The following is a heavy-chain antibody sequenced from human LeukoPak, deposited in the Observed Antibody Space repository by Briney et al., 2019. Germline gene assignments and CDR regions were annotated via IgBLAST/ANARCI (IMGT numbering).Heavy chain of an antibody. CDR1: GYTFTSYG. CDR3: ARDRYYYDSSGYIRGISFDY. J-gene: IGHJ4*02. Sequence: EASVKVSCKASGYTFTSYGISWVRQAPGQGLEWMGWISAYNGNTNYAQKLQGRVTMTTDTSTSTAYMELSSLRSEDTAVYYCARDRYYYDSSGYIRGISFDYWGQGTLVTVSS. D-gene: IGHD3-22*01. V-gene: IGHV1-18*01. CDR2: ISAYNGNT.